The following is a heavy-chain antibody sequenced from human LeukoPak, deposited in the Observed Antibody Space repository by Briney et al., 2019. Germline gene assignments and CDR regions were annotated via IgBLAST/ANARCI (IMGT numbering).Heavy chain of an antibody. Sequence: SETLSLTCTVSGGSISSSSYYWGWIRQPPGKGLEWIGSIYYSGSTYYNPSLKSRVTISVDTSKNQFSLKLSSVTAADTAVYYCARLSTTETVALFDYWGQGTLVTVSS. CDR2: IYYSGST. CDR3: ARLSTTETVALFDY. CDR1: GGSISSSSYY. D-gene: IGHD4-17*01. V-gene: IGHV4-39*07. J-gene: IGHJ4*02.